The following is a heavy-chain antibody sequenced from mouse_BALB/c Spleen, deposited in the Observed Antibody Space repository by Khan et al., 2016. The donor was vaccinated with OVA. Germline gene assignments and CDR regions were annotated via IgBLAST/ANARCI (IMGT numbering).Heavy chain of an antibody. CDR3: AGYGSNSLLAY. J-gene: IGHJ3*01. D-gene: IGHD1-1*01. V-gene: IGHV1S137*01. CDR1: GYAFTDYA. CDR2: ISPYYGDA. Sequence: QVQLKQSGTELVRPGASVKISCKGSGYAFTDYAMNWVRESHEKSLEWIGVISPYYGDARYNQKFKGKATMTVDKSSNTAYMELARLTSEDSAIYYCAGYGSNSLLAYWGQGTLVTVSA.